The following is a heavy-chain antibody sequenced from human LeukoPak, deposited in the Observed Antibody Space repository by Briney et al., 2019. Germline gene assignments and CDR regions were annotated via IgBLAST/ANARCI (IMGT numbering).Heavy chain of an antibody. V-gene: IGHV1-46*01. CDR1: GYTFTSYY. CDR3: ARGTVADFDY. J-gene: IGHJ4*02. CDR2: INPSGGST. Sequence: ASVKVSCTASGYTFTSYYMHWVRQAPGQGLEWMGIINPSGGSTSYAQKFQGRVTITADESTSTAYMELSSLRSEDTAVYYCARGTVADFDYWGQGTLVTVSS. D-gene: IGHD6-19*01.